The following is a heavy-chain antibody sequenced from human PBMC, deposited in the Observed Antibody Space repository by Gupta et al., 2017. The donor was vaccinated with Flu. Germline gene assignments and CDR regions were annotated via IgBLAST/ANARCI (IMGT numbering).Heavy chain of an antibody. V-gene: IGHV3-11*05. CDR3: ANSMVRGAGGHY. CDR1: GFPFSDYY. D-gene: IGHD3-10*01. CDR2: ISSSSSYT. J-gene: IGHJ4*02. Sequence: QVQLVESGGGLVKPGGSLRLSCAASGFPFSDYYMSWIRQAPGKGLEWVSYISSSSSYTNYADSVKGRFTISRDNAKNSLYLQMNSLRAEETAVYYCANSMVRGAGGHYWGQGTLVTVSS.